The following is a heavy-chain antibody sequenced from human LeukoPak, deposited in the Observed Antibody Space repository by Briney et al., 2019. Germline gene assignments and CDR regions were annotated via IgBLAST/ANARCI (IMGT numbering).Heavy chain of an antibody. Sequence: KPSETLSLTCAVYGGSFSGYYWSWIRQPPGKGLEWIGEINHSGSTNYNPSLKSRVTISVDTSKNQFSLKLSSVTAADTAVYYCARGRNIAVAGFPLDYWGQGTLVTVSS. CDR2: INHSGST. CDR1: GGSFSGYY. V-gene: IGHV4-34*01. CDR3: ARGRNIAVAGFPLDY. J-gene: IGHJ4*02. D-gene: IGHD6-19*01.